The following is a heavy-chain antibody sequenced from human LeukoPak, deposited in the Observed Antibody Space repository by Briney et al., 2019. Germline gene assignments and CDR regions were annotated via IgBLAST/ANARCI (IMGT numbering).Heavy chain of an antibody. Sequence: GGSLRLSCAASGFTFSSYAMSWVRQAPGKGLEWVSAISGSGGSTYYADSVKGRFTISRDNAKNSLYLQMNSLRAEDTAVYYCARPLTSGSYSFDYWGQGTLVTVSS. D-gene: IGHD1-26*01. V-gene: IGHV3-23*01. CDR3: ARPLTSGSYSFDY. CDR2: ISGSGGST. CDR1: GFTFSSYA. J-gene: IGHJ4*02.